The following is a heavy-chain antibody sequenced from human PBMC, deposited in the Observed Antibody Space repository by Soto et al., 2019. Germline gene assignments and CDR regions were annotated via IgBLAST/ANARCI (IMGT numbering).Heavy chain of an antibody. CDR2: IRTKASNYAT. V-gene: IGHV3-73*02. CDR1: GFGSSAFV. D-gene: IGHD6-25*01. J-gene: IGHJ6*02. Sequence: EGQLVESGGGLAQPGGPLKFPGGVSGFGSSAFVVNWDPQPPGKGLGGVGRIRTKASNYATPYGASVKGRFTISRDDSKNTAYLQINSLKIEDTAVYYCTRRRYYYYGLDVWGQGTTVIVSS. CDR3: TRRRYYYYGLDV.